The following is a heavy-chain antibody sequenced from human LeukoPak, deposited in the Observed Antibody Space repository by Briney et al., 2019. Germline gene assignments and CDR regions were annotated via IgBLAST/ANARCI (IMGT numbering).Heavy chain of an antibody. CDR1: GFTFSSYW. J-gene: IGHJ3*02. CDR3: ARDQIVGASSGIRTNAFDI. Sequence: PGGSLRLSCAASGFTFSSYWMHWVRQAPGKGLVWVSRINSDGSSTSYADSVKGRFTISRDNAKNTLYLQMNSLRAEDTAVYYCARDQIVGASSGIRTNAFDIWGQGTMVTVSS. CDR2: INSDGSST. V-gene: IGHV3-74*01. D-gene: IGHD1-26*01.